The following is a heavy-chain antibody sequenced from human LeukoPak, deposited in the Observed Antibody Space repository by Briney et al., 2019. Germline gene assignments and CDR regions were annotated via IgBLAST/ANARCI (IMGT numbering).Heavy chain of an antibody. Sequence: SETLSLTCTVSGGSISSYYWSWIRQPAGKGLEWIGRIYTSGSTNYNPSLKSRVTISVDTSKNQFSLKLSSVTAADTAVYYCARRITIFGVARNWFDPWGQGTLVTVSS. V-gene: IGHV4-4*07. CDR3: ARRITIFGVARNWFDP. D-gene: IGHD3-3*01. J-gene: IGHJ5*02. CDR2: IYTSGST. CDR1: GGSISSYY.